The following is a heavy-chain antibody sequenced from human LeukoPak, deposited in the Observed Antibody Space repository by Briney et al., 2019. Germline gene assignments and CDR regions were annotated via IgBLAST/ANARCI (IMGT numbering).Heavy chain of an antibody. V-gene: IGHV3-74*01. CDR2: IHSDEIRT. D-gene: IGHD4/OR15-4a*01. CDR3: ARGIYGDPVAFDY. J-gene: IGHJ4*02. Sequence: PGVLLRLSCAATGFTFSSYWMHWAREAPGRGLVWVSRIHSDEIRTNYADSVTGRFTISRDNAKNTVYLQMNSLRNEDTAVYYCARGIYGDPVAFDYWGQGTLVTVSS. CDR1: GFTFSSYW.